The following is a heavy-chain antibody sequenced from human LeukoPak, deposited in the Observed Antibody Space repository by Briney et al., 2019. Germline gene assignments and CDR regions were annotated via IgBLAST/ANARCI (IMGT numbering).Heavy chain of an antibody. D-gene: IGHD2-8*02. CDR2: INHSGST. J-gene: IGHJ3*02. CDR1: GGSFSGYY. CDR3: ARGLVGRAFDI. V-gene: IGHV4-34*01. Sequence: PSETLSLTCAVYGGSFSGYYWSWIRQPPGKGLEWIGEINHSGSTNYNPSLKSRVTISVDTSKNQFSLKLSSVTAADTAVYYCARGLVGRAFDIWGQGTMVTVSS.